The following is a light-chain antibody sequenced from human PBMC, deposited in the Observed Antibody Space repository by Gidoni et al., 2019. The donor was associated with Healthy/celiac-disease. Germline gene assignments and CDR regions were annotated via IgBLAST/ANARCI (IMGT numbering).Light chain of an antibody. Sequence: SYELTQPPSVSVSPGQTARITCSGDALPKQYAYWYQLKPGQAPVLVISTARARPSGIPERFSGSSSGTTGTLTIGGVQSEDEADYYCQSADSSGTVVFGGGTKLTVL. V-gene: IGLV3-25*03. CDR3: QSADSSGTVV. CDR1: ALPKQY. J-gene: IGLJ2*01. CDR2: TAR.